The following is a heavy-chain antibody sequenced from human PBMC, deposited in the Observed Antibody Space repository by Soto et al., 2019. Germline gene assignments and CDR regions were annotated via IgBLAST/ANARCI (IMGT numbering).Heavy chain of an antibody. CDR2: ISGSGGST. CDR3: AKVHDILTGYYPFDY. J-gene: IGHJ4*02. D-gene: IGHD3-9*01. CDR1: AFAFSSYT. V-gene: IGHV3-23*01. Sequence: GGSLRLSCAASAFAFSSYTMSWVRQAPGKGLEWVSAISGSGGSTYYADSVKGRFTISRDNSKNTLYLQMNSLRAEDTAVYYCAKVHDILTGYYPFDYWGQGTLVTVSS.